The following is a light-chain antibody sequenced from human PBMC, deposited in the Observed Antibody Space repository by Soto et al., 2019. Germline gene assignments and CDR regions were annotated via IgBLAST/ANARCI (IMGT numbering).Light chain of an antibody. CDR2: GAS. CDR1: QSVSSSY. V-gene: IGKV3-20*01. CDR3: QDFAYPEWT. J-gene: IGKJ1*01. Sequence: EIVLTQSPGTLSLSPGERATLSCRASQSVSSSYLAWYQQKPGQAPRLLIYGASSRATGIPDRFSGSGSGTDFTLTISRLEPEDFAVYYCQDFAYPEWTFGQGTKVEI.